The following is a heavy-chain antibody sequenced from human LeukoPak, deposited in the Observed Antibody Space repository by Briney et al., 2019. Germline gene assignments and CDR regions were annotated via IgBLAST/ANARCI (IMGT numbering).Heavy chain of an antibody. D-gene: IGHD4-11*01. CDR2: IYYSGST. CDR1: GGSISSSSYY. V-gene: IGHV4-39*01. CDR3: ARHYTLSYYFDS. Sequence: PSETLSLTCTVSGGSISSSSYYWGWIRQPPGKGLEWIGSIYYSGSTYYTPSLKSRVTISVDTSKNQSSLKLSSVTAADTAVYFCARHYTLSYYFDSWGQGTLVTVSS. J-gene: IGHJ4*02.